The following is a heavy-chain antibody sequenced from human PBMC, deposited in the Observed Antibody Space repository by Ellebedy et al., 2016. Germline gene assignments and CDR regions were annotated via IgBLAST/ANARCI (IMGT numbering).Heavy chain of an antibody. V-gene: IGHV3-30*03. D-gene: IGHD2-2*02. J-gene: IGHJ4*02. CDR1: GFTFSSYG. CDR2: ISYDGSNK. CDR3: ARAPGDSSCYNY. Sequence: GESLKISXAASGFTFSSYGMRWVRQAPGKGLEWVAVISYDGSNKYYADSVKGRFTISRDNSKNTLYLQMNSLRAEDTAVYYCARAPGDSSCYNYWGQGALVTVSS.